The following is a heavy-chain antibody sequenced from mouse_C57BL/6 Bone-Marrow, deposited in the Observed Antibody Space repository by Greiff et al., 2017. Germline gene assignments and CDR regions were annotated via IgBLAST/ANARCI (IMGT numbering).Heavy chain of an antibody. CDR1: GYTFTDYY. J-gene: IGHJ2*01. D-gene: IGHD2-12*01. Sequence: VQLVEPGAELVKPGASVKISCKASGYTFTDYYINWVKQRPGQGLEWIGKIGPGSGSTYYNEKFKGKATLTADKSSSTAYMQLSSLTSADSAVXFCAICYWKKCFGFWGPGNTLTVSS. CDR3: AICYWKKCFGF. V-gene: IGHV1-77*01. CDR2: IGPGSGST.